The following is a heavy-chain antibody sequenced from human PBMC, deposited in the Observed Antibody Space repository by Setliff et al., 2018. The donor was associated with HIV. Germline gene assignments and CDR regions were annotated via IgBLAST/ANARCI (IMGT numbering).Heavy chain of an antibody. CDR3: ARRDGRSMNAFQI. CDR2: IYPDDSDI. V-gene: IGHV5-51*01. J-gene: IGHJ3*01. D-gene: IGHD2-21*01. CDR1: DYTFTTYW. Sequence: GESLKISCKALDYTFTTYWIAWVRQMPGEGLEWMGIIYPDDSDIRYNPSFQNQITISADKSIATAYLQLNNLKASDTATYYCARRDGRSMNAFQIWGHGTMVTVSS.